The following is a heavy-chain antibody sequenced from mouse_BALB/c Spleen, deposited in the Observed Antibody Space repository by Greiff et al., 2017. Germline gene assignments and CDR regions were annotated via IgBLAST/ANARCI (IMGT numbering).Heavy chain of an antibody. J-gene: IGHJ4*01. V-gene: IGHV8-12*01. CDR3: ARSRGYGNSFAMDY. CDR2: IYWDDDK. Sequence: QVTLKVSGPGILQPSQTLSLTCSFSGFSLSTSGMGVSWLRQPSGKGLEWLAHIYWDDDKRYNPFLKSRLTISKDTSRNQIFLKITSVDTADTATYYCARSRGYGNSFAMDYWGQGTSVTVSS. CDR1: GFSLSTSGMG. D-gene: IGHD2-1*01.